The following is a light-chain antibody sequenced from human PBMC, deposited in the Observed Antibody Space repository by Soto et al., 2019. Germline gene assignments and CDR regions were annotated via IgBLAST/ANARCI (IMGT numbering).Light chain of an antibody. J-gene: IGLJ1*01. CDR1: SSDVGGYNY. Sequence: QSALTQPASVSGSPGQSITISCTGTSSDVGGYNYVSWYQQHPGKAPNLMIYEVSNRPSGVSNRFSGSKSGNTASLTISGLQAEDEADYYCSSYTSSKVFGTGTKLTVL. CDR3: SSYTSSKV. CDR2: EVS. V-gene: IGLV2-14*01.